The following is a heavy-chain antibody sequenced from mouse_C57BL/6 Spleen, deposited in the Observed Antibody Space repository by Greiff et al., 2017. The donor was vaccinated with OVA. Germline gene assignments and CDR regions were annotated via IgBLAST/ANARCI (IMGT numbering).Heavy chain of an antibody. J-gene: IGHJ2*01. V-gene: IGHV1-50*01. CDR1: GYTFTSYW. D-gene: IGHD3-2*01. Sequence: QVQLKQSGAELVKPGASVKLSCKASGYTFTSYWMQWVKQRPGQGLEWIGEIDPSDSYTNYNQKVKGKATLTVDTASSAAYMQLSSLTSEDSAVYYCARSVDSSGLPDYWGQGTTLTVSS. CDR2: IDPSDSYT. CDR3: ARSVDSSGLPDY.